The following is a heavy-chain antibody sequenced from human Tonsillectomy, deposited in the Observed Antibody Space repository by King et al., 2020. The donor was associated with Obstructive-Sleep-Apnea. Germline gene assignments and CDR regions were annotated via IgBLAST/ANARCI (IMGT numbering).Heavy chain of an antibody. CDR3: ARDHQGGDYFDY. CDR1: GFTFSDLY. J-gene: IGHJ4*02. V-gene: IGHV3-72*01. Sequence: QLVQSGGGLVQPGGSLRLSCAASGFTFSDLYMDWVRQAPGKGLEWVGRIRNKANSYTTEYAASGKGRFIISRDDSKNSLYLQMKSLKTEDTAMYYCARDHQGGDYFDYWGQGTLVTVSS. CDR2: IRNKANSYTT.